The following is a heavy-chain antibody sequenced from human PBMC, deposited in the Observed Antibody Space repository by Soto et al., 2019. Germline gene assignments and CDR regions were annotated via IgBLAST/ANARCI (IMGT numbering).Heavy chain of an antibody. V-gene: IGHV3-30*18. CDR3: AKDRLGGSWTYYYYYYRMDV. J-gene: IGHJ6*02. Sequence: XGSLRLSCAPAGCTFRSYGMHWVRQAPGKGLDWVAVISYDGSNKYYADSVKGRFTISRDNSKNTLYLQMNSLRAEDTAVYYCAKDRLGGSWTYYYYYYRMDVWRQGTTVTVS. CDR2: ISYDGSNK. D-gene: IGHD6-13*01. CDR1: GCTFRSYG.